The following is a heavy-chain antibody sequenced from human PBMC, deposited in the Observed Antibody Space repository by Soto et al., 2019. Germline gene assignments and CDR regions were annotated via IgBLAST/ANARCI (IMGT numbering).Heavy chain of an antibody. CDR3: TRDPRRLHDYGDDLYDAFDI. Sequence: GGSLRLSCTASGFTFGDYAMSWFRQAPGKGLEWVGFIRSKAYGGTTEYAASVKGRFTISRDDSKSIAYLQMNSLKTEDTAVYYCTRDPRRLHDYGDDLYDAFDIWGQGTMVTVSS. J-gene: IGHJ3*02. CDR2: IRSKAYGGTT. V-gene: IGHV3-49*03. D-gene: IGHD4-17*01. CDR1: GFTFGDYA.